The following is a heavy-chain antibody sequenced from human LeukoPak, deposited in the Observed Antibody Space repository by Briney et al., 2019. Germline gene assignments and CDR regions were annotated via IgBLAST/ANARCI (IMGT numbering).Heavy chain of an antibody. D-gene: IGHD3-10*01. Sequence: GASVKVSCKASGGTFSSYAISWVRQAPGQGLEWMGGIIPIFGTANYAQKFQGRVTMTRDMSTSTVYMELSSLRSEDTAVYYCARDWLGLNWFDPWGQGTLVTVSS. CDR3: ARDWLGLNWFDP. CDR1: GGTFSSYA. V-gene: IGHV1-69*05. CDR2: IIPIFGTA. J-gene: IGHJ5*02.